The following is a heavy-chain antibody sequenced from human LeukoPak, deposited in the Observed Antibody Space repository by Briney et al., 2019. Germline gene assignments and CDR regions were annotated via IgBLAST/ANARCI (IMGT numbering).Heavy chain of an antibody. J-gene: IGHJ4*02. D-gene: IGHD2-2*01. CDR3: ARGPGVVVPAATVLDY. V-gene: IGHV1-69*01. CDR2: IIPIFGTA. Sequence: ASVKVSCKASGGTFSSYAISWVRQAPGQGLEWMGGIIPIFGTANYAQKFQGRVTITADESTSTAYMELSSLRSEDTAVYYCARGPGVVVPAATVLDYWGQGTLVTVSS. CDR1: GGTFSSYA.